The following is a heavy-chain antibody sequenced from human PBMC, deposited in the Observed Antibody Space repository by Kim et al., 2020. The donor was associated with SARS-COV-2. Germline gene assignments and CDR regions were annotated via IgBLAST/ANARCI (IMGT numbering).Heavy chain of an antibody. CDR3: ARSREATVDY. J-gene: IGHJ4*02. CDR2: YTT. V-gene: IGHV3-72*01. D-gene: IGHD1-26*01. Sequence: YTTEYAASVKGRCTISRDDSKNSLSLQMTSLRAEDTAVYYCARSREATVDYWGQGTLVTVSS.